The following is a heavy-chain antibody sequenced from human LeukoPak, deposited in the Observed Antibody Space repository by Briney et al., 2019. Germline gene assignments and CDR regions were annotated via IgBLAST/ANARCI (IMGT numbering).Heavy chain of an antibody. V-gene: IGHV4-34*01. D-gene: IGHD6-19*01. CDR2: INHSGST. CDR1: GGSFSGYY. CDR3: ARGRIAVAGYLDY. Sequence: SETLSLTCAVYGGSFSGYYWSWIRQPPGKGLEWIGEINHSGSTNYNPSLKSRVTISVDTSKNQFSLKLSSVTAADTAVYYCARGRIAVAGYLDYWGQGTLVTVSS. J-gene: IGHJ4*02.